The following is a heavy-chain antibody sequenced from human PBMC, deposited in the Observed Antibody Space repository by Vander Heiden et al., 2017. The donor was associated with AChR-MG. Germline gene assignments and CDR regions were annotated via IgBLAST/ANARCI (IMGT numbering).Heavy chain of an antibody. CDR3: ARDNWNYWFDP. J-gene: IGHJ5*02. D-gene: IGHD1-7*01. CDR1: GYTFTSYG. V-gene: IGHV1-18*01. CDR2: ISAYNGNT. Sequence: QVQLVQSGEKPGASVKVPCKASGYTFTSYGISGVRQAPGQGLEWMGWISAYNGNTNYAQKLQGRVTMTTDTSTSTAYMELRSLRSDDTAVYYCARDNWNYWFDPWGQGTLVTVSS.